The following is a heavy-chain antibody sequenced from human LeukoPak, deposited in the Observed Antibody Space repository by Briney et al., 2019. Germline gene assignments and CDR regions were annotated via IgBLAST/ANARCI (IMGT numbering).Heavy chain of an antibody. CDR2: IKKDGSEK. V-gene: IGHV3-7*01. CDR1: GFTFSSYW. J-gene: IGHJ4*02. Sequence: PGGSLRLSYAASGFTFSSYWMSWVRQAPGKGLEWVANIKKDGSEKYYVDSVKGRFTISRDNAKTSLYLQMNSLRAEDTAVYYCAGDLSGVAGYTYGRGIDYWGQGTLVTVSS. CDR3: AGDLSGVAGYTYGRGIDY. D-gene: IGHD5-18*01.